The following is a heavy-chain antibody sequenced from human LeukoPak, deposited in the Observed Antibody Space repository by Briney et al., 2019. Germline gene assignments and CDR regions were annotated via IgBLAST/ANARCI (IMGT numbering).Heavy chain of an antibody. CDR3: AAEDNGDSLDY. CDR2: IVVGSGNT. J-gene: IGHJ4*02. Sequence: ASVKVSCKASGFTFTSSAAQWVRQARGQRLEWIGWIVVGSGNTNYAQKFQERVTITRDMSTSTAYMELSSLRSEDTAVYYCAAEDNGDSLDYWGQGTLVTVSS. CDR1: GFTFTSSA. D-gene: IGHD4-17*01. V-gene: IGHV1-58*01.